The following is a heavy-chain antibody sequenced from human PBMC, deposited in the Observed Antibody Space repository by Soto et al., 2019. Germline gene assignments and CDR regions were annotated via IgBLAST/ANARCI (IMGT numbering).Heavy chain of an antibody. V-gene: IGHV3-23*01. CDR1: GFTFSSYS. CDR3: AAYRCTTTSCYRNFDY. D-gene: IGHD2-2*02. Sequence: PGGSLRLSCAASGFTFSSYSMNWVRLAPGKGLEWVSTIGTSGVSTYYADSVKGRFTISRDNSNNTLYLQMNSLRGDDAAVYYCAAYRCTTTSCYRNFDYWGQGTLVTVSS. CDR2: IGTSGVST. J-gene: IGHJ4*02.